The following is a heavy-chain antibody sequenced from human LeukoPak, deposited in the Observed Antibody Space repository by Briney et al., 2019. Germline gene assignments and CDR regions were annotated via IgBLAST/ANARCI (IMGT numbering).Heavy chain of an antibody. V-gene: IGHV1-2*02. CDR1: GYSFTDYY. CDR3: ARELSYSAIDY. J-gene: IGHJ4*02. Sequence: ASVKVSCKASGYSFTDYYIHWVRQAPGQGLEWMGWINPKSGGTKDAQKFQGRVTMTRNTSISTAYMELSSLRSEDTAVYYCARELSYSAIDYWGQGTLVTVSS. CDR2: INPKSGGT. D-gene: IGHD3-10*01.